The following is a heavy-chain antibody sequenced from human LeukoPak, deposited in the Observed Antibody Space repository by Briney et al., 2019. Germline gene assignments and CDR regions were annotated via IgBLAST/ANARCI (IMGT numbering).Heavy chain of an antibody. Sequence: PSETLSLTCTVSGGSISSYYWSWIRQPAGKGLEWIGRIYTSGSTNYNPSLKSRVTMSVDTSKNQFSLKLSSVTAADTAVYYCARAQSGYDRYYYYYMDVWGKGTTVTVSS. CDR2: IYTSGST. J-gene: IGHJ6*03. V-gene: IGHV4-4*07. CDR3: ARAQSGYDRYYYYYMDV. CDR1: GGSISSYY. D-gene: IGHD5-12*01.